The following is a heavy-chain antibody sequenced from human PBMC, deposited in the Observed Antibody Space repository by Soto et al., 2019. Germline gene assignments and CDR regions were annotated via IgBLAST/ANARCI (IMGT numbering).Heavy chain of an antibody. CDR1: GFTFSSYA. V-gene: IGHV3-23*01. CDR3: AKCLTTSGTGYFDC. CDR2: MSGSGENT. Sequence: EVHLLESGGGLVQPGGSLRLSCAASGFTFSSYAMSWVRQAPGKGLEWVSAMSGSGENTYNADSVKGRFTISRDNSKNTLFLQMSSLRAEDTAMYYCAKCLTTSGTGYFDCWGKGTLVTVSS. J-gene: IGHJ4*02. D-gene: IGHD2-2*01.